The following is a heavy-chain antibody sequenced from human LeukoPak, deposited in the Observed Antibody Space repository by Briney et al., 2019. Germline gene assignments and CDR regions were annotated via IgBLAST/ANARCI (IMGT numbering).Heavy chain of an antibody. CDR2: INHSGST. J-gene: IGHJ4*02. Sequence: SETLSLTCAVYGGSFSGYYWSWIRQPPGKGLEWIGEINHSGSTNYNPSLKSRVTISVDTSKSQFSLKLSSVTAADTAVYYCASLYSSGWYFDYWGQGTLVTVSS. D-gene: IGHD6-19*01. CDR1: GGSFSGYY. V-gene: IGHV4-34*01. CDR3: ASLYSSGWYFDY.